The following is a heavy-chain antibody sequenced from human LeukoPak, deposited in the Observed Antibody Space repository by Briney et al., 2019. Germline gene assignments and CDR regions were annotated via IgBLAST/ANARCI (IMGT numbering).Heavy chain of an antibody. D-gene: IGHD6-19*01. CDR2: ISYDGSNK. J-gene: IGHJ5*02. CDR3: ARPGPYSSGWYRGNWFDP. CDR1: GFTFSSYA. V-gene: IGHV3-30*04. Sequence: GGSLRLSCAASGFTFSSYAMHWVRQAPGKGLEWVAVISYDGSNKYYADSVKGRFTISRDNSKNTLYLQMNSLRAEDTAVYYCARPGPYSSGWYRGNWFDPWGQGTLVTVSS.